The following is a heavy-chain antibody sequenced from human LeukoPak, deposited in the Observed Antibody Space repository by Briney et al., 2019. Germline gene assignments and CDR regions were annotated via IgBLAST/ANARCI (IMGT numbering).Heavy chain of an antibody. CDR3: ARGLITMVRGVIPRGVRRWFDP. V-gene: IGHV4-34*01. D-gene: IGHD3-10*01. J-gene: IGHJ5*02. CDR2: INHSGST. CDR1: GGSFSGYY. Sequence: SETLSLTCAVYGGSFSGYYWSWIRQPPGKGLEWIGEINHSGSTNYNPSLKSRVTISVDTSKNQFSLKLSSVTAADTAVYYCARGLITMVRGVIPRGVRRWFDPWGQGTLVTVSS.